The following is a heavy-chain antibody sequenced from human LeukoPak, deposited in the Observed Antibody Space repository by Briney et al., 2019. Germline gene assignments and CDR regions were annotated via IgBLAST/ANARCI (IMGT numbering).Heavy chain of an antibody. J-gene: IGHJ5*02. Sequence: ASVKVSRKASGYTFTGYYMHWVRQAPGQGLEWMGWINPNSGGTNYAQKFQGRVTMTRDTSISTAYMELSRLRSDDTAVYYCARDSTTMVRGVIIAVGLDPWGQGTLVTVSS. CDR1: GYTFTGYY. D-gene: IGHD3-10*01. V-gene: IGHV1-2*02. CDR3: ARDSTTMVRGVIIAVGLDP. CDR2: INPNSGGT.